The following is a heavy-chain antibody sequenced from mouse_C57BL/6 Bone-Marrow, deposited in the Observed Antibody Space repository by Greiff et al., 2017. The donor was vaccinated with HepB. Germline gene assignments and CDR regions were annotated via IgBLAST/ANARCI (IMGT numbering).Heavy chain of an antibody. CDR1: GFTFSSYT. J-gene: IGHJ4*01. CDR2: ISGGGGNT. Sequence: DVMLVESGGGLVKPGGSLKLSCAASGFTFSSYTMSWVRQTPEKRLEWVATISGGGGNTYYPDSVKGRFTISRDNAKNTLYLQMSSLRSEDTALYYCARHNGNYVDYYAMDYWGQGTSVTVSS. CDR3: ARHNGNYVDYYAMDY. V-gene: IGHV5-9*01. D-gene: IGHD2-1*01.